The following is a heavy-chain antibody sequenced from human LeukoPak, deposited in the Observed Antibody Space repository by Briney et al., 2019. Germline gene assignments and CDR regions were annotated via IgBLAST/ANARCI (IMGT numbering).Heavy chain of an antibody. CDR3: AKGIAAAGTGGY. V-gene: IGHV3-30*02. CDR2: IRYDGSNK. J-gene: IGHJ4*02. D-gene: IGHD6-13*01. Sequence: GGSLRLSCAASGFTFSSYGMHWVRQAPGKGLEWVAFIRYDGSNKYYADSVKGRFTISRDNSKNTLYLQMNSLRAEDTAVDYCAKGIAAAGTGGYWGQGTLVTVSS. CDR1: GFTFSSYG.